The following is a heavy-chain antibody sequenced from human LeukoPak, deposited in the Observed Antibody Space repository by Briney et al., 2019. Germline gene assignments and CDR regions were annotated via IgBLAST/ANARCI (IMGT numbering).Heavy chain of an antibody. V-gene: IGHV3-15*01. Sequence: GGSLRLSCAASGFTFSNAWMSWVRQAPGKGLEWVGRIKSQIDGGTTDYAATVKGRFTISRDDSKNTLYLQMNSLKTEDTAMYYCRDVVTHDAFDIWGQGTMVTVSS. CDR2: IKSQIDGGTT. D-gene: IGHD2-21*02. CDR3: RDVVTHDAFDI. J-gene: IGHJ3*02. CDR1: GFTFSNAW.